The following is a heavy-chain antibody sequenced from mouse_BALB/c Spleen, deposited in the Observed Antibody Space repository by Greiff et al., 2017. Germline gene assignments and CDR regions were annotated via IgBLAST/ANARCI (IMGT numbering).Heavy chain of an antibody. V-gene: IGHV5-9-3*01. CDR2: ISSGGSYT. CDR1: GFTFSSYA. J-gene: IGHJ3*01. D-gene: IGHD2-14*01. Sequence: EVKVVESGGGLVKPGGSLKLSCAASGFTFSSYAMSWVRQTPEKRLEWVATISSGGSYTYYPDSVKGRFTISRDNAKNTLYLQMSSLRSEDTAMYYCARPYRYDSWFAYWGQGTLVSVSA. CDR3: ARPYRYDSWFAY.